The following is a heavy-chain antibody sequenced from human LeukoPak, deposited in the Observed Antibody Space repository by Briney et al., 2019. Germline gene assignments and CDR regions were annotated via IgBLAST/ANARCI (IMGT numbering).Heavy chain of an antibody. CDR2: INQDGSEK. D-gene: IGHD4-17*01. V-gene: IGHV3-7*01. J-gene: IGHJ4*02. Sequence: GSLRLSCAASGFTFSSYWMNWVRQAPGKGREWVANINQDGSEKYYVDSVKGRITISRDNAKNSLYLQMNSLRAEDTAVYYCAEDTTGPDYWGQGTLVTVSS. CDR1: GFTFSSYW. CDR3: AEDTTGPDY.